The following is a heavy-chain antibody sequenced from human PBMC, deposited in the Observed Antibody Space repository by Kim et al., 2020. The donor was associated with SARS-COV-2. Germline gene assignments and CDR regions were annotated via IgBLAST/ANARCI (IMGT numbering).Heavy chain of an antibody. CDR2: ISYDGSNK. Sequence: GGSLRLSCAASGFTFSSYGMHWVRQAPGKGLEWVAVISYDGSNKYYADSVKGRFTISRDNSKNTLYLQMNSLRAEDTAVYYFAKDTGVDWLPNYSGMDV. CDR1: GFTFSSYG. CDR3: AKDTGVDWLPNYSGMDV. V-gene: IGHV3-30*18. J-gene: IGHJ6*01. D-gene: IGHD3-3*01.